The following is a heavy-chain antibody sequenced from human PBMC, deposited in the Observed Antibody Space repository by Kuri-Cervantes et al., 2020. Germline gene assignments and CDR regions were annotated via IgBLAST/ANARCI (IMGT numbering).Heavy chain of an antibody. Sequence: ASVKVSCKASGYTFTGYYMHWVRQAPGQGLEWMGWINPNSGNTGYAQKFQGRVTMTRNTSISTAYMELSSLRSEDTAVYYCARALGGDYPYYYYYGMDVWGQGTTVTVSS. CDR3: ARALGGDYPYYYYYGMDV. CDR1: GYTFTGYY. J-gene: IGHJ6*02. D-gene: IGHD4-17*01. V-gene: IGHV1-8*02. CDR2: INPNSGNT.